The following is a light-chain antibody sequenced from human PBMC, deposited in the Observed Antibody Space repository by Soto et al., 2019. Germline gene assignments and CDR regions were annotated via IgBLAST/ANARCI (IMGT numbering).Light chain of an antibody. CDR3: QQFSSYPRT. CDR1: QGISSA. CDR2: DAS. J-gene: IGKJ5*01. V-gene: IGKV1-13*02. Sequence: AIQLTQSPSSLSASVGDRVTITCRASQGISSALAWYQLKPGKSPNLLIYDASTLEGGVPPSFSGSGSGTDFTLTITSLQPEDFATYYCQQFSSYPRTFGQGTRLEIK.